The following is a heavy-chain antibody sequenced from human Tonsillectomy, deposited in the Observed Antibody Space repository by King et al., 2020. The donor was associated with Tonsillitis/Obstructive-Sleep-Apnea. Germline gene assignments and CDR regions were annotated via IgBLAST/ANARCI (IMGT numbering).Heavy chain of an antibody. D-gene: IGHD2-2*01. Sequence: VQLQQWGAGLLKPSETLSLTCAVYGGSFSGYYWSWIRQPPGKGLEWIGEINHSGSTNYNPSLKSRVTISEDTSKIQFSLKLSSVTAADTAVYYCARGYCSSTSCRTYHSYYMDVWGKGTTVTVSS. CDR3: ARGYCSSTSCRTYHSYYMDV. J-gene: IGHJ6*03. CDR1: GGSFSGYY. CDR2: INHSGST. V-gene: IGHV4-34*01.